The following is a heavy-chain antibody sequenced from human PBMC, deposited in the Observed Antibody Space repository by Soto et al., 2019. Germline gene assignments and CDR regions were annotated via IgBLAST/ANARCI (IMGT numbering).Heavy chain of an antibody. D-gene: IGHD3-22*01. V-gene: IGHV4-31*03. Sequence: SETLSLTCTVSGGSISSGGYYWSWIRQHPGKGLEWIGYIYYSGSTYYNPSLKSRVTISVDTSKNQFSLKLSSVTAADTAVYYCARDRGYYYDSSGQRTPYYYYGMDVWGQGTTVTVSS. CDR2: IYYSGST. CDR1: GGSISSGGYY. J-gene: IGHJ6*02. CDR3: ARDRGYYYDSSGQRTPYYYYGMDV.